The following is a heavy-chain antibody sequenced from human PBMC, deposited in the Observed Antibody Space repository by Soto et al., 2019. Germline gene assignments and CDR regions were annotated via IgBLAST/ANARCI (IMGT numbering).Heavy chain of an antibody. CDR2: ISWNGGSI. D-gene: IGHD1-26*01. CDR1: GFTFDDYA. J-gene: IGHJ3*02. CDR3: AKDILGIERDAFDI. Sequence: EVQLVESGGGLVQPGRSLRLSCAASGFTFDDYAMHWVRQAPGKGLEWVSGISWNGGSIGYADSVKGRFTISRDNAKNSLYLQMNSLRAEDTALYYCAKDILGIERDAFDIWGQGTMVTVSS. V-gene: IGHV3-9*01.